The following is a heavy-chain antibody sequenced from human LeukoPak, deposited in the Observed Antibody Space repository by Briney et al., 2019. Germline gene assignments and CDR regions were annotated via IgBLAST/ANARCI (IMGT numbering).Heavy chain of an antibody. CDR2: IYYSGST. Sequence: SETLSLTCTVSGGSISSYYWSWIRQPPGKGLEWIGYIYYSGSTNYNPSLKSRVTISVDTSKNQFSLKLSSVTAADTAVYYCARREGYCSGTSFPGGACWFDPWGQGTLVTVSS. J-gene: IGHJ5*02. D-gene: IGHD2-2*01. CDR1: GGSISSYY. CDR3: ARREGYCSGTSFPGGACWFDP. V-gene: IGHV4-59*08.